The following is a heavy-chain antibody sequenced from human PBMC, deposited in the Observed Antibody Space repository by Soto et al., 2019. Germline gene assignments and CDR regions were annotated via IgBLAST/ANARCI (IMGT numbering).Heavy chain of an antibody. V-gene: IGHV4-59*01. D-gene: IGHD3-3*01. CDR2: MYNTGST. CDR3: ARGLSYVFWVGYLSWFDL. CDR1: GGSLSSYY. J-gene: IGHJ5*02. Sequence: SETLSLTCTVSGGSLSSYYWSWIRQPPGKGLEWIGYMYNTGSTNYNPYLKSRVTISVDTSKKQFSLKLSAVTAADTAVYYCARGLSYVFWVGYLSWFDLWGQGTLVTVSS.